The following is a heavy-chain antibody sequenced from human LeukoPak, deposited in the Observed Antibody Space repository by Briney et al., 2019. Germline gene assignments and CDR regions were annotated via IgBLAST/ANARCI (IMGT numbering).Heavy chain of an antibody. CDR1: GYTFTSYG. D-gene: IGHD2-2*02. J-gene: IGHJ3*02. CDR2: ISAYNGST. CDR3: ARDTEGYCSSTSCYRDDAFDI. Sequence: ASVKVSCKASGYTFTSYGISWVRQAPGQGLEWMGWISAYNGSTNYAQKLQGRVTMTTDTSTSTAYMELRSLRSDDTAVYYCARDTEGYCSSTSCYRDDAFDIWGQGTMVTVSS. V-gene: IGHV1-18*01.